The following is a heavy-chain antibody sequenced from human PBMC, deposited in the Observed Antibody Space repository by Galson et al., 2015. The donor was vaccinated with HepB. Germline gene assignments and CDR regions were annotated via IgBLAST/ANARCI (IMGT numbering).Heavy chain of an antibody. CDR1: GGSVSSGSYY. V-gene: IGHV4-61*01. D-gene: IGHD2-21*02. Sequence: TLSLTCTVSGGSVSSGSYYWSWIRQPPGKGLEWIGYIYYSGSTNYNPSLKSRVTISVDTSKNQFSLKLSSVTAADTAVYYCAVAAYCGGDCYMGAGAFDIWGQGTMVTVSS. CDR3: AVAAYCGGDCYMGAGAFDI. J-gene: IGHJ3*02. CDR2: IYYSGST.